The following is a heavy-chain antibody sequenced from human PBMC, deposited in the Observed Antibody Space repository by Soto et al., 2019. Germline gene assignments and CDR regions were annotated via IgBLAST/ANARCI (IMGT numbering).Heavy chain of an antibody. Sequence: GGSLRLSDAASGCKFSSYWMHWVRQAPGKGLVWVSRINSDGSSTSYADSVKGRFTISRDNAKNTLYLQMNSLRAEDTAVYYCARVAYCGGDRYDAFDIWGQGTMVTVSS. CDR2: INSDGSST. J-gene: IGHJ3*02. V-gene: IGHV3-74*01. CDR1: GCKFSSYW. CDR3: ARVAYCGGDRYDAFDI. D-gene: IGHD2-21*02.